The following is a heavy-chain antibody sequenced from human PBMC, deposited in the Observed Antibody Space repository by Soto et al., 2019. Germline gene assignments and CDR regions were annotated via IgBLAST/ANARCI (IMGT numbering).Heavy chain of an antibody. J-gene: IGHJ6*02. CDR2: VNHSGST. CDR3: ASAQAYYDLWNDEVGHYYYGMDV. Sequence: PSETLSLTCAVYGGSLSGYYWSWIRQPPGKGLEWIGEVNHSGSTNYNPSLKSRVTISVDTSKNQFSLNLSSVTAADTAVYYCASAQAYYDLWNDEVGHYYYGMDVWGQGTTVTVSS. D-gene: IGHD3-3*01. V-gene: IGHV4-34*01. CDR1: GGSLSGYY.